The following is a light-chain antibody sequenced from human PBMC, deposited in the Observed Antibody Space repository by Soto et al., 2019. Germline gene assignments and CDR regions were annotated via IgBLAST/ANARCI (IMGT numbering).Light chain of an antibody. J-gene: IGKJ1*01. CDR2: GAS. CDR1: QSVSSSY. CDR3: QQYGSSPRT. Sequence: EIVLTQSPGTLSLSPGERATLSCRASQSVSSSYLAWYQQKPGQAPRLIIYGASSRATGIPDRFSGSGSGTDFTLTINRLEPEDFAVYYCQQYGSSPRTFGQGTKVEIK. V-gene: IGKV3-20*01.